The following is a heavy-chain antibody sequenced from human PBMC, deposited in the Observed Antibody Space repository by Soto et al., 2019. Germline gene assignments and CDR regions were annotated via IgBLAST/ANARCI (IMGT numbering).Heavy chain of an antibody. V-gene: IGHV4-31*03. CDR3: ARDDWEKGGMDV. CDR1: GVSIVSGAYY. J-gene: IGHJ6*02. CDR2: IYHTGTT. Sequence: SETLSLTCSVSGVSIVSGAYYWSWIRQHPGKGLEWIGNIYHTGTTNFNPSLKSRLSISVDTSKNGFSLKLTSVTAADTALYYCARDDWEKGGMDVWGQGATVTVSS. D-gene: IGHD1-26*01.